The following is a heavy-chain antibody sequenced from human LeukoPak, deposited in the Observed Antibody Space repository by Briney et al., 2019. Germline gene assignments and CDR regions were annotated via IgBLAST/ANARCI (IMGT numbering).Heavy chain of an antibody. Sequence: ASVKVSCKASGYTFTSYGISWVRQAPGQGLEWMGWISAYNGNTNYAQKLQGRVTMTTDTSTSTAYMELRSLRSDDTAVYYCARDYYDSSSFFANPPDYWGQGTLVTVSS. D-gene: IGHD3-22*01. CDR2: ISAYNGNT. J-gene: IGHJ4*02. V-gene: IGHV1-18*01. CDR1: GYTFTSYG. CDR3: ARDYYDSSSFFANPPDY.